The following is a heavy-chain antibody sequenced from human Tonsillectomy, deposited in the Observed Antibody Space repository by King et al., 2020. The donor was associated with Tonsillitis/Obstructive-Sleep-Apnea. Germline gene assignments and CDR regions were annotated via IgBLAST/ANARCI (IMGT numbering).Heavy chain of an antibody. CDR3: ARNYSGGYFVYLEF. D-gene: IGHD1-26*01. Sequence: VQLVESGGGLVKPGGSLRLSCVASGFTFSNYYMSWIRQAPGKGLEWVSYISTSSRSIFYADSVKGRFSISRDNAKNSLYLQMNSLRAEDTAVYYCARNYSGGYFVYLEFWGQGTLVTVSS. CDR1: GFTFSNYY. V-gene: IGHV3-11*01. CDR2: ISTSSRSI. J-gene: IGHJ4*02.